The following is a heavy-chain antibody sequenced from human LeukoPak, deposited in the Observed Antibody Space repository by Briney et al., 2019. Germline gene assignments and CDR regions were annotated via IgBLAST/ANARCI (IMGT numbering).Heavy chain of an antibody. J-gene: IGHJ3*02. CDR3: AREYCCGDCYASGPVKDAFDI. CDR2: IKQDGSEK. D-gene: IGHD2-21*02. Sequence: PGGSLRLSCAASGFTFSSYWMSWVRQAPGKGLEWVANIKQDGSEKYYVDSVKGRFTISRDNAKNSLYLQMNSLRAEDTAVYHCAREYCCGDCYASGPVKDAFDIWGQGTMVTVSS. V-gene: IGHV3-7*01. CDR1: GFTFSSYW.